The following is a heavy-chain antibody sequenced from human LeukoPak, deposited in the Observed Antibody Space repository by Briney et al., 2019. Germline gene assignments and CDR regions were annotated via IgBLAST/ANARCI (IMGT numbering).Heavy chain of an antibody. CDR1: GFTFSSYW. J-gene: IGHJ1*01. Sequence: GGSLRLSCAASGFTFSSYWMHWVRQAPGKGLVWVSRIKSDGSTNYADSVKGRFTISRDNAKNTLSLQMNSLRAEDTGVYYCARAPAEIGGYYPEYFRHWGQGTLVTVSS. CDR2: IKSDGST. D-gene: IGHD3-22*01. CDR3: ARAPAEIGGYYPEYFRH. V-gene: IGHV3-74*01.